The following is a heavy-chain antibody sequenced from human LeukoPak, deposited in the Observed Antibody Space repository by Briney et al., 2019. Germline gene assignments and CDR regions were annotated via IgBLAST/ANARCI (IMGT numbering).Heavy chain of an antibody. Sequence: ASVKVSCKVSRYTLTELSMHWVRQAPGKGLEWMGGFDPEDGEAIYAQKFQGRVTMSTDTSTSTAYMEVRSLRSDDTAVYYCAREPFKGGIAAAGTSGWFDPWGQGTLVTVSS. CDR3: AREPFKGGIAAAGTSGWFDP. CDR1: RYTLTELS. V-gene: IGHV1-24*01. J-gene: IGHJ5*02. D-gene: IGHD6-13*01. CDR2: FDPEDGEA.